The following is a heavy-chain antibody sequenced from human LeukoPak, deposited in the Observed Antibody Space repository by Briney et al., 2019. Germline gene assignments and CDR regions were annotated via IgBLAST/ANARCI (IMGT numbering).Heavy chain of an antibody. CDR3: ARHCYSTNCYD. V-gene: IGHV5-51*01. J-gene: IGHJ4*02. D-gene: IGHD2-2*01. Sequence: GESLKISCKGSGYRFTSYWIGWVRQMPGKGLEWMAIIYPGDSDTRYSPSFQGQVTISADKSISTAYLQWSSLKASDTAIYYCARHCYSTNCYDWGQGTLVTVSS. CDR2: IYPGDSDT. CDR1: GYRFTSYW.